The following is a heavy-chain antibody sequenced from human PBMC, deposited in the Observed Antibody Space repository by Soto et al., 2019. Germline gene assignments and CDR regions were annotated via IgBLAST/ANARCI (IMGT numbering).Heavy chain of an antibody. V-gene: IGHV4-39*01. CDR3: ASLYCSSTSCYFFDY. D-gene: IGHD2-2*01. CDR1: GGSISSSSYY. Sequence: SETLSLTCTVSGGSISSSSYYWGWIRQPPGKGLEWIGSIYYSGSTYYKPSLKSRITISVDTSKNQFSLKLSSVTAADTALYYCASLYCSSTSCYFFDYWGQGTLVTVSS. CDR2: IYYSGST. J-gene: IGHJ4*02.